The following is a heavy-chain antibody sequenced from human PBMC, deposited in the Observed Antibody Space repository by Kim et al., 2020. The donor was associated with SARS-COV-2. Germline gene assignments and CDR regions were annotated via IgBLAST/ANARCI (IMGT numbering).Heavy chain of an antibody. CDR1: GYTFTSYA. CDR2: INTNNGNP. CDR3: AREAATLFAH. V-gene: IGHV7-4-1*02. Sequence: ASVKVSCKASGYTFTSYAMNWVRQAPGQGLEWMGWINTNNGNPTYAQSVTGRFIFSLDTSVSTAYLQISSLKAEDTAVYYCAREAATLFAHWGQGTLVTVSS. J-gene: IGHJ4*02. D-gene: IGHD2-15*01.